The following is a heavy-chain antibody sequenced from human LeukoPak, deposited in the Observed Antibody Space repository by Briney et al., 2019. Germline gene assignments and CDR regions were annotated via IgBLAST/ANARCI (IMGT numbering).Heavy chain of an antibody. CDR2: INHSGST. CDR1: GGSFSGYY. Sequence: PSETLSLTCAVYGGSFSGYYWSWIRQPPGKGLEWIGEINHSGSTNYNPSLKSRVTISADTSKNQFSLKLSSVTAADTAVYYCARGLDCSSTSCYGYYFDYWGQGTLVTVSS. CDR3: ARGLDCSSTSCYGYYFDY. J-gene: IGHJ4*02. V-gene: IGHV4-34*01. D-gene: IGHD2-2*01.